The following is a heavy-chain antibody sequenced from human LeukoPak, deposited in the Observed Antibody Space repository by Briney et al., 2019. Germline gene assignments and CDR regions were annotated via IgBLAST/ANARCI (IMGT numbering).Heavy chain of an antibody. V-gene: IGHV3-30*18. CDR3: AKDWARGVVPAAINY. J-gene: IGHJ4*02. D-gene: IGHD2-2*01. CDR2: ISYDGSNK. Sequence: GGSLRLSCAASGFTFSSYGMHRVRQAPGKGLEWVAVISYDGSNKYYADSVKGRFTISRDNSKNTLYLQMNSLRAEDTAVYYCAKDWARGVVPAAINYWGQGTLVTVSS. CDR1: GFTFSSYG.